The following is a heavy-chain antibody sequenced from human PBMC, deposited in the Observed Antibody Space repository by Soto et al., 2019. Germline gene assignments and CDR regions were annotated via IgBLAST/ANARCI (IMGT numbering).Heavy chain of an antibody. CDR1: GRTFSSYT. J-gene: IGHJ1*01. CDR3: ATSYGSENYYNQGPALD. D-gene: IGHD3-10*01. V-gene: IGHV1-69*02. CDR2: IIPILGIA. Sequence: SVKVSSKASGRTFSSYTISWVRQAPGQGLEWMGRIIPILGIANYAQKFQGRVTITADKSTSTAYMELSSLRSEDTAVYYCATSYGSENYYNQGPALDWG.